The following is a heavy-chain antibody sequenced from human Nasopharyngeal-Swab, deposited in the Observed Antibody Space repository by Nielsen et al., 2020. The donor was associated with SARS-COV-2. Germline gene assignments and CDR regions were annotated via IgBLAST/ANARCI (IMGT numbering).Heavy chain of an antibody. V-gene: IGHV3-21*01. D-gene: IGHD2-15*01. CDR1: GFTFSSYS. CDR2: ISSSSSYI. J-gene: IGHJ3*02. Sequence: GESLKISCAASGFTFSSYSMNWVRQAPGKGLEWVSSISSSSSYIYYADSVKGRFTISRHNAKNSLYLQMNSLRAEDTAVYYCASDCSGGSCYSGNIWGQGTMVTVSS. CDR3: ASDCSGGSCYSGNI.